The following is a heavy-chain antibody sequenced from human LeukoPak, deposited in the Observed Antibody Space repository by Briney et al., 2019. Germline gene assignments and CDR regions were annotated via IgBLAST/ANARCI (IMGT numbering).Heavy chain of an antibody. Sequence: PSETLSLTCTVSGGSISSYYWSWIRQPPGKGLEWIGYIYYSGSTNYNPSLKSRVTISVDTSKNQFSLKLSSVTAADTAVYYCARALFGPLYCYYYMDVWGKGTTVTVSS. J-gene: IGHJ6*03. D-gene: IGHD2-21*01. V-gene: IGHV4-59*01. CDR2: IYYSGST. CDR1: GGSISSYY. CDR3: ARALFGPLYCYYYMDV.